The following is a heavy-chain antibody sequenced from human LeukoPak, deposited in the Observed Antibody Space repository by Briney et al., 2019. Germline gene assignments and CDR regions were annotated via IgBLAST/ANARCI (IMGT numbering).Heavy chain of an antibody. J-gene: IGHJ3*02. D-gene: IGHD1-26*01. CDR1: GYSFTSYW. CDR2: IYPGDSDT. V-gene: IGHV5-51*01. Sequence: GESLKISCKGSGYSFTSYWIGWVRQMPGKGLGWMGIIYPGDSDTRYSPSFQGQVTISADKSISTAYLQWSSLKASDTAMYYCARRGIVYGNDDAFDIWGQGTMVTVSS. CDR3: ARRGIVYGNDDAFDI.